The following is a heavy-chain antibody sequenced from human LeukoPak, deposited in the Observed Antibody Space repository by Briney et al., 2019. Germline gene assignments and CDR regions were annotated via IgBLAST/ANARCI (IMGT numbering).Heavy chain of an antibody. CDR3: AKVRGQQWLRADY. J-gene: IGHJ4*02. CDR2: ISSSRSYI. V-gene: IGHV3-21*01. D-gene: IGHD6-19*01. Sequence: GGSLRLSCAASGFTFSSYSMNWVRQAPGKGLEWVSSISSSRSYIYYADSVKGRFTISRDNAKNSLYLQMNSLRAEDTAVYYCAKVRGQQWLRADYWGQGTLVTVSS. CDR1: GFTFSSYS.